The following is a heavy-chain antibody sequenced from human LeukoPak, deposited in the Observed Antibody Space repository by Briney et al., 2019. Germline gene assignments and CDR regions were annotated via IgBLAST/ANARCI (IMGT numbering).Heavy chain of an antibody. CDR3: ARVSEWELLRPNYYFDY. Sequence: SQTLSLTCTVSGGSISSGSYYWSWIRQPAGKGLEWIGRIYTSGSTNYNPSLKSRVTISVDTSKNQFSLKLSSVTAADTAVYYRARVSEWELLRPNYYFDYWGQGTLVTVSS. D-gene: IGHD1-26*01. CDR1: GGSISSGSYY. J-gene: IGHJ4*02. CDR2: IYTSGST. V-gene: IGHV4-61*02.